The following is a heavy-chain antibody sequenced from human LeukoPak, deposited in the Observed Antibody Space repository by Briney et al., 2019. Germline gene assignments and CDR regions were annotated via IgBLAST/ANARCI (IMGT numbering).Heavy chain of an antibody. Sequence: ASVKVSCKASGYTFTRYYIHWVRQAPGQGLEWMGIISPSGGSTRNAQKFQGRVTMTGDTSTSTVYMELSSLRSEDTAVYYCARLGSGEDDGGWVDYWGQGTLVTVSS. CDR1: GYTFTRYY. CDR2: ISPSGGST. CDR3: ARLGSGEDDGGWVDY. D-gene: IGHD3-10*01. J-gene: IGHJ4*02. V-gene: IGHV1-46*01.